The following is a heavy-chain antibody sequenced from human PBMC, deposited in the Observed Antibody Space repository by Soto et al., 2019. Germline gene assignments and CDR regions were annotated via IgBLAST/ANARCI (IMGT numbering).Heavy chain of an antibody. CDR2: ISSSSSYI. Sequence: EVQLVESGGGLVKPGGYLRLSCAASGFTFSSYSMNWVRQAPGKGLEWVSSISSSSSYIYYADSVKGRFTISRDNAKNSLYLQMNSLRAEDTAVYYCARSEYQLLLGAFDIWGQGTMVTVSS. D-gene: IGHD2-2*01. J-gene: IGHJ3*02. V-gene: IGHV3-21*01. CDR1: GFTFSSYS. CDR3: ARSEYQLLLGAFDI.